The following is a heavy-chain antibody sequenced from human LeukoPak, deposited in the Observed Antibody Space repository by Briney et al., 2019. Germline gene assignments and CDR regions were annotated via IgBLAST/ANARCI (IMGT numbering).Heavy chain of an antibody. J-gene: IGHJ4*02. CDR2: IDPRDSYT. CDR3: ARLESSGYYVY. V-gene: IGHV5-10-1*01. D-gene: IGHD3-22*01. CDR1: GYSFTSYW. Sequence: GESLRISCKGSGYSFTSYWISWVRQMPGKGLEWMGRIDPRDSYTKYSPSFQGHVSISADKSISTAYLQWSSLKAPDTATYYCARLESSGYYVYWGQGTLVTVSS.